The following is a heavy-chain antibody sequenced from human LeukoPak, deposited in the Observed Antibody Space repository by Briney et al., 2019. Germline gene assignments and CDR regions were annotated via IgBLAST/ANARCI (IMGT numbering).Heavy chain of an antibody. J-gene: IGHJ4*02. CDR3: ARGQLWPVDY. CDR1: GYTFTSHG. D-gene: IGHD5-18*01. V-gene: IGHV1-2*02. Sequence: GASVKVSCKASGYTFTSHGISWVRQAPGQGLEWMGWINPKSGGTNYAQKFQGRVTMTRDTSISTAYMELSSLRSDDTAVYFCARGQLWPVDYWGQGTLVTVSS. CDR2: INPKSGGT.